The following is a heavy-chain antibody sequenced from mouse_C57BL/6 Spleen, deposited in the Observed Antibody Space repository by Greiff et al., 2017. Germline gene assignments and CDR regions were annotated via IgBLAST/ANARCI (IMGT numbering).Heavy chain of an antibody. CDR1: GYTFTSYW. Sequence: QVHVKQPGAELVRPGTSVKLSCKASGYTFTSYWMHWVKQRPGQGLEWIGVIDPSDSYTNYTQKFKGKATLTVDTSSSTAYMQLSSRTSEDSAVYNWARKGDVATGGDARDYWGQGTSVTVSA. D-gene: IGHD1-1*01. CDR2: IDPSDSYT. J-gene: IGHJ4*01. CDR3: ARKGDVATGGDARDY. V-gene: IGHV1-59*01.